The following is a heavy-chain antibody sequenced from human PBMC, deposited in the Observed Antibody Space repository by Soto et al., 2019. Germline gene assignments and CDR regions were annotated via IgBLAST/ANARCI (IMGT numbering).Heavy chain of an antibody. CDR2: IIPILGIA. J-gene: IGHJ3*02. D-gene: IGHD2-15*01. CDR1: GGTFSSYT. CDR3: ARDLEDIVVVVAATPRSYDAFDI. Sequence: QVQLVQSGAEVKKPGSSVKVSCKASGGTFSSYTISWVRQAPGQGLEWMGRIIPILGIANYAQKFQGRVTINADKSTSTAYMELSSLRSEDTAVYYCARDLEDIVVVVAATPRSYDAFDIWGQGTMVTVSS. V-gene: IGHV1-69*08.